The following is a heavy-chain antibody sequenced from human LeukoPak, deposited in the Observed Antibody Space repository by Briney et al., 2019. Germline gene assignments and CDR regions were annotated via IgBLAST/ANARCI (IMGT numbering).Heavy chain of an antibody. D-gene: IGHD4-17*01. CDR1: GVSISSYY. CDR2: IYTSGST. Sequence: SETLSLTCTVPGVSISSYYWSWIRQPAGKGLEWIGRIYTSGSTNYNPSLKSRVTMSVDTSKNQFSLKLSSVTAADTAVYYCARDMGYGDYDAFDIWGQGTMVTVSS. CDR3: ARDMGYGDYDAFDI. J-gene: IGHJ3*02. V-gene: IGHV4-4*07.